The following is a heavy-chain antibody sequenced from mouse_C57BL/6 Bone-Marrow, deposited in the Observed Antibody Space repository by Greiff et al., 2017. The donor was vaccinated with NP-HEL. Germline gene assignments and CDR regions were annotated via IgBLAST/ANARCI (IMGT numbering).Heavy chain of an antibody. D-gene: IGHD2-1*01. Sequence: EVQVVESEGGLVQPGSSMKLSCTASGFTFSDYYMAWVRQVPEKGLEWVANINYDGSSTYYLDSLKSRFIIARDNAKNILYLQMSSLTSEDTATYYCARDGGAYGNYPGWFAYWGQGTLVTVSA. V-gene: IGHV5-16*01. CDR1: GFTFSDYY. CDR2: INYDGSST. J-gene: IGHJ3*01. CDR3: ARDGGAYGNYPGWFAY.